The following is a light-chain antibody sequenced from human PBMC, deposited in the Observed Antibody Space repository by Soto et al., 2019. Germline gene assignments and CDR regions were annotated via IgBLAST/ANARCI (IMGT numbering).Light chain of an antibody. CDR3: SSYTSSGTLYV. J-gene: IGLJ1*01. V-gene: IGLV2-14*01. CDR2: EVS. CDR1: SSDVGGYNY. Sequence: QSALTQPASVSRSPGQSITISCTGTSSDVGGYNYVSWYQQHPGKAPKLMIYEVSNRPSGVSNRFSGSKSGNTASLTISGLQAEDEADYYCSSYTSSGTLYVFGTGTKVTVL.